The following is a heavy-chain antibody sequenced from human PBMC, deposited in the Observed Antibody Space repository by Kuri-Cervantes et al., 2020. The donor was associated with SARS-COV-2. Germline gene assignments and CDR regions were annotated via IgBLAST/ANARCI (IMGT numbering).Heavy chain of an antibody. J-gene: IGHJ4*02. V-gene: IGHV4-61*01. CDR1: GYSISSGYY. CDR3: ARVDFWSSYVDY. Sequence: SETLSLTCAVSGYSISSGYYWSWIRQPPGRGLEWIGYIYYSGSTNYNPSLKGRGIISVDTSKNQFSLNVSSVTAADTAVYYCARVDFWSSYVDYWGQGTLVTVSS. D-gene: IGHD3-3*01. CDR2: IYYSGST.